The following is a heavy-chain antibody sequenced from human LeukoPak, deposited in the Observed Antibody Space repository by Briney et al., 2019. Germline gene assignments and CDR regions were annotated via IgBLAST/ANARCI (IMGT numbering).Heavy chain of an antibody. CDR3: ARTSYGDYGTGGGNV. CDR1: GGSISSYY. Sequence: SETLSLTCTVSGGSISSYYWSWIRQPPGKGLEWIGYIYYSGSTNYNPSLKSRVTISVDTSKNQFSLKLSSVTAADTAVYYCARTSYGDYGTGGGNVWGQGTTVTVSS. J-gene: IGHJ6*02. D-gene: IGHD4-17*01. V-gene: IGHV4-59*01. CDR2: IYYSGST.